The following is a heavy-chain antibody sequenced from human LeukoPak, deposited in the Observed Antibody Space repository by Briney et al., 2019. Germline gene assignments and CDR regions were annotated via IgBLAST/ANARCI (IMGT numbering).Heavy chain of an antibody. Sequence: GGSLRLSCTASGFTFGSWIIWVRQAPRKGLEWVASIKQDGSEKYYLDSVKGRFTMSRDSAKNSLYLQMSSLRAEDTAVYYCYDTSGHWGQGTLVTVSS. CDR2: IKQDGSEK. CDR3: YDTSGH. CDR1: GFTFGSW. J-gene: IGHJ4*02. D-gene: IGHD3-22*01. V-gene: IGHV3-7*01.